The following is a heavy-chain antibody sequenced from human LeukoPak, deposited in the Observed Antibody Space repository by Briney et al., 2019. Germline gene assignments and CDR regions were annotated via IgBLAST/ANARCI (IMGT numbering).Heavy chain of an antibody. V-gene: IGHV4-34*01. CDR3: ARVTVPVGSNWFDP. J-gene: IGHJ5*02. CDR2: INHSGST. Sequence: SETLSLTCAVYGGSFSGYYWSWIRQPPGKGLEWIGEINHSGSTNYNPSLKSRVTISVDTSKNQFSLKLSSVTAADTAVYYCARVTVPVGSNWFDPWGQGTLVTVSS. CDR1: GGSFSGYY. D-gene: IGHD4-11*01.